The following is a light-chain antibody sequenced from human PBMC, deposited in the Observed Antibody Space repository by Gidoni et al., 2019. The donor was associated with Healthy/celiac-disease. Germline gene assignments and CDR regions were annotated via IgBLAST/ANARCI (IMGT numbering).Light chain of an antibody. V-gene: IGKV1-39*01. CDR1: QSISSH. Sequence: DIQMTQSPSSLSASVGDRVNITCRSSQSISSHLNWYQQKPGKAPKLLIYAASSLQSGVPSRFSGSGSGTDFTLTISSLQPEDFATYYCQQSYSTPWTFGQGTRVEIK. J-gene: IGKJ1*01. CDR3: QQSYSTPWT. CDR2: AAS.